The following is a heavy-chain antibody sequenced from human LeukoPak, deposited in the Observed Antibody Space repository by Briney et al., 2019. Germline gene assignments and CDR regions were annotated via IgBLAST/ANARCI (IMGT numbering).Heavy chain of an antibody. CDR1: GYTFTGYY. CDR3: ARDDYYDSSGYSPFGY. J-gene: IGHJ4*02. CDR2: INPNSGGT. V-gene: IGHV1-2*04. Sequence: GASVKVSRKASGYTFTGYYMHWVRQAPGQGLEWMGWINPNSGGTNYAQKFQGWVTMTRDTSISTAYMELSRLRSDDTAVYYCARDDYYDSSGYSPFGYWGQGTLVTVSS. D-gene: IGHD3-22*01.